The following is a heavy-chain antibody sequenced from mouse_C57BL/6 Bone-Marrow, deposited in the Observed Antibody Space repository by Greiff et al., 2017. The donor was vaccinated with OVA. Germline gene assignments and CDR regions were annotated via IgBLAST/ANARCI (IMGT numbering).Heavy chain of an antibody. CDR2: ISSGGSYT. V-gene: IGHV5-6*02. CDR3: GRRGY. CDR1: GFTFSSYG. J-gene: IGHJ2*01. Sequence: EVKLMESGADLVKPGGSLKLSCAASGFTFSSYGMSWVRQTPDKRLEWVATISSGGSYTYYPDSVKGRVTISRDTATNTLYLQMSSLKSEDTAMYGCGRRGYWGQGTTVTVSS.